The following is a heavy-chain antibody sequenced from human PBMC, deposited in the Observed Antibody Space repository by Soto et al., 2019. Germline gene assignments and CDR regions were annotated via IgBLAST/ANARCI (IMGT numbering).Heavy chain of an antibody. J-gene: IGHJ6*02. CDR2: INPNSGGT. Sequence: GSSVKVSCKASGYTFTGYYMHWVRQAPGQGLEWMGWINPNSGGTNYAQKFQGRVTMTRDTSISTAYMELSRLRSDDTAVYYCASLMYCSSTSCYNPTPYGRDVWGQGTTVTVSS. CDR1: GYTFTGYY. D-gene: IGHD2-2*02. V-gene: IGHV1-2*02. CDR3: ASLMYCSSTSCYNPTPYGRDV.